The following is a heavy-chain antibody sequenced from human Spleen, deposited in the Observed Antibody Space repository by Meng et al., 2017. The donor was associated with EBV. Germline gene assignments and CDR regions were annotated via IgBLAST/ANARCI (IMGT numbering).Heavy chain of an antibody. CDR1: GGPFSSDA. CDR2: LIPMLGAP. J-gene: IGHJ4*02. Sequence: QVKLWRSGAEVKKPGSSVKVSCKTSGGPFSSDAISWVRQAPGQGLEWIGGLIPMLGAPNYAQKFQDRVTISADKSTSTHYMQLSSLRSDDTAVYYCARDVRPLYESSGQAGHWGQGTLVTVSS. D-gene: IGHD3-22*01. CDR3: ARDVRPLYESSGQAGH. V-gene: IGHV1-69*06.